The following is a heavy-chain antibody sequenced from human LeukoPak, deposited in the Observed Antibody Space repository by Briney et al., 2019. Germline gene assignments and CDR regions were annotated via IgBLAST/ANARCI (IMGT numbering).Heavy chain of an antibody. D-gene: IGHD1-26*01. V-gene: IGHV1-8*01. CDR1: GYTFTSYD. CDR2: MNPNSGNT. Sequence: GASVKVSCKASGYTFTSYDINWVRQATGQGLEWMGWMNPNSGNTGYAQKFQGRVTMTTDTSTSTAYMELRSLRSDDTAVYYCARGPIVGATRSIDYWGQGTLVTVSS. J-gene: IGHJ4*02. CDR3: ARGPIVGATRSIDY.